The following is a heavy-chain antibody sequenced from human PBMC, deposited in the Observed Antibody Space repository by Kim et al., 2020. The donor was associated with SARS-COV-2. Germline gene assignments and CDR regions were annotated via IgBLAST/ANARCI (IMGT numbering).Heavy chain of an antibody. Sequence: SETLSLTCTVSGGSISSSSYYWGWIRQPPGKGLEWIGSIYYSGSTYYNPSLKSRVTISVDTSKNQFSLKLSSVTAADTAVYYCARRGRGYYGSGSSWGQGTLVTVSS. D-gene: IGHD3-10*01. V-gene: IGHV4-39*01. CDR3: ARRGRGYYGSGSS. J-gene: IGHJ4*02. CDR1: GGSISSSSYY. CDR2: IYYSGST.